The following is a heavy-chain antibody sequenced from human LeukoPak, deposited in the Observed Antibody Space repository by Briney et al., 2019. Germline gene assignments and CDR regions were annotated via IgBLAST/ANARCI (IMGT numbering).Heavy chain of an antibody. D-gene: IGHD4-23*01. Sequence: SETLSLTCTVSGGSISNYYWSWIRQPAGKGLEWIGRVYTSASTNYNPSLKSRVTISVDTSKNQFSLKLSSVTAADTAVYYCARETTVVTPGRSDVFDIWGQGTMVTVSS. CDR2: VYTSAST. CDR3: ARETTVVTPGRSDVFDI. CDR1: GGSISNYY. J-gene: IGHJ3*02. V-gene: IGHV4-4*07.